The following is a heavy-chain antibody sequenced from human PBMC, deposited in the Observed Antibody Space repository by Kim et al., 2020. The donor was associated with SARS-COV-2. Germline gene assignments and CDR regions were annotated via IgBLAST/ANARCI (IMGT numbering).Heavy chain of an antibody. CDR3: AKDLFMVRGVNSGYYYGMDV. Sequence: GGSLRLSCAASGFTFSSYAMSWVRQAPGKGLEWVSAISGSGGSTYYADSVKGRFTISRDNSKNTLYLQMNSLRAEDTAVYYCAKDLFMVRGVNSGYYYGMDVWGQGTTVTVSS. CDR1: GFTFSSYA. J-gene: IGHJ6*02. V-gene: IGHV3-23*01. D-gene: IGHD3-10*01. CDR2: ISGSGGST.